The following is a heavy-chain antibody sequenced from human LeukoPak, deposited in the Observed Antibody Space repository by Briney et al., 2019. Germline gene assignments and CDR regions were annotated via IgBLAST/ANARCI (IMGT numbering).Heavy chain of an antibody. CDR3: ARDGYSGSYSGWFDP. J-gene: IGHJ5*02. CDR1: GGSISSSSYY. CDR2: IYYSGST. Sequence: SETLPLTCTVSGGSISSSSYYWGWIRQPPGKGLEWIGSIYYSGSTYYNPSLKSRVTISVDTSKNQFSLKLSSVTAADTAVYYCARDGYSGSYSGWFDPWGQGTLVTVSS. V-gene: IGHV4-39*07. D-gene: IGHD1-26*01.